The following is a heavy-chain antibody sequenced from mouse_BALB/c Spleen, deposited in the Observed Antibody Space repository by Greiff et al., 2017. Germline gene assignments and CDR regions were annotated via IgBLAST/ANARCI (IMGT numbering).Heavy chain of an antibody. CDR3: ASTYGSLYAMDY. V-gene: IGHV3-2*02. J-gene: IGHJ4*01. CDR1: GYSITSDYA. CDR2: ISYSGST. D-gene: IGHD1-1*01. Sequence: VQLQQSGPGLVKPSQSLSLTCTVTGYSITSDYAWNWIRQFPGNKLEWMGYISYSGSTSYNPSLKSRISITRDTSKNQFFLQLNSVTTEDTATYYCASTYGSLYAMDYWGQGTSVTVSS.